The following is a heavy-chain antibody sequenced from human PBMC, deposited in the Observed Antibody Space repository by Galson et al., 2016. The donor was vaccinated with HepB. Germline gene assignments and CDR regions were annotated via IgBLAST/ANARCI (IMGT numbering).Heavy chain of an antibody. Sequence: SLRLSCAASGFTVTNAWMSWVRQAPGKGLEWVGRIRSETDGGTTDYGAPVKGRITISRDDSKNTLYLQINNLKTEDTAVYYCTTVGIALPNTDHWGQGTVVTVSS. CDR3: TTVGIALPNTDH. V-gene: IGHV3-15*01. CDR2: IRSETDGGTT. J-gene: IGHJ4*02. D-gene: IGHD6-13*01. CDR1: GFTVTNAW.